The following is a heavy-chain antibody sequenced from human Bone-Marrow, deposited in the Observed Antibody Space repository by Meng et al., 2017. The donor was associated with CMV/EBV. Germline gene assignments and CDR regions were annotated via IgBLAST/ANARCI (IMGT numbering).Heavy chain of an antibody. CDR3: TRGSTRLNSSSWY. CDR2: IRRKGNGGTK. CDR1: GFTIGDYA. D-gene: IGHD6-13*01. J-gene: IGHJ4*02. V-gene: IGHV3-49*04. Sequence: GESLKLSCTASGFTIGDYAMSWVRQAPGKGLEWVGFIRRKGNGGTKEYAASVKGRFTISGDDSKNIAYLQRNSLKAEDTAVYYCTRGSTRLNSSSWYWGQGTLVTVSS.